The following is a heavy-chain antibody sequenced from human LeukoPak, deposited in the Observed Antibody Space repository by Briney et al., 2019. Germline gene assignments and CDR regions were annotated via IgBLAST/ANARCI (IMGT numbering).Heavy chain of an antibody. J-gene: IGHJ6*03. Sequence: PGGSLRLSCASSGFDFSNYGMHWVRQAPGKGLEWVAVIWYDGSNKYYADSVKGRFTISRDNSKNTLYLQMNSLRAEDTAVYHCAKGTGHYYYYMDVWGKGATVTVSS. CDR2: IWYDGSNK. CDR3: AKGTGHYYYYMDV. CDR1: GFDFSNYG. D-gene: IGHD3/OR15-3a*01. V-gene: IGHV3-33*06.